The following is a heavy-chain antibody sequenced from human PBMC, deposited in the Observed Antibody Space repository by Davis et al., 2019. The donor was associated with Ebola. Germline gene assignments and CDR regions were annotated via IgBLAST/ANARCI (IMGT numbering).Heavy chain of an antibody. CDR2: IYYSGST. J-gene: IGHJ6*03. V-gene: IGHV4-31*03. D-gene: IGHD3-22*01. CDR3: ARDLRYDSSGSDYYFYMDV. Sequence: PSETLSLTCTVSGGSISRGGSYWSWIRPHPGKGLEWIGYIYYSGSTYYNPSLKSRVTISLDTSKNQFSLNLSSVTAADTAVYYCARDLRYDSSGSDYYFYMDVWGKGTTVTVSS. CDR1: GGSISRGGSY.